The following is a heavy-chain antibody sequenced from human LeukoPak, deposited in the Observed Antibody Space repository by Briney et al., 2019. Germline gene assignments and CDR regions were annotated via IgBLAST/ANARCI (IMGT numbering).Heavy chain of an antibody. CDR3: ASPRGDDSGGYYTWYFHH. V-gene: IGHV4-59*08. J-gene: IGHJ1*01. CDR1: GGSISGYY. Sequence: SETLSLTCTVSGGSISGYYWSWIRQPPGKGLEWVGYISYSGSTNYNPSLKSRVTISVDTSKNQFSLKLSSVTAADTAVYFCASPRGDDSGGYYTWYFHHWGQGILVTVSS. D-gene: IGHD3-22*01. CDR2: ISYSGST.